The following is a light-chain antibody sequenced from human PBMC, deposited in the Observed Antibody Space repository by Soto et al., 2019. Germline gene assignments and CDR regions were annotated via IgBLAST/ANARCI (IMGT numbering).Light chain of an antibody. CDR1: QSVSSSY. J-gene: IGKJ1*01. V-gene: IGKV3-20*01. CDR3: QQYGSAPPWT. CDR2: GAS. Sequence: EIVLTQSPGTLSLSPGERATLSCRASQSVSSSYLAWYQQKPGQAPRLLIYGASSRATGIPDRFSGSGSGTDFTLTISRLQPPDFAVYYCQQYGSAPPWTFGQGTKVETK.